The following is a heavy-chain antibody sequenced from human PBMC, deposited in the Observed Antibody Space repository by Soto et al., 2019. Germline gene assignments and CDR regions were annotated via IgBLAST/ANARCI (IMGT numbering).Heavy chain of an antibody. Sequence: EVQLVESGGGLVRPGGSLRLSCAASGFTFSYYWMHWVRQAPGKGLVWVSRIHSDGSSTTYADFVKGRFIISRDNARNMGDLQMNSVRVEDTALYYCARGDRGAFDLWGQGTVVTVSS. D-gene: IGHD1-26*01. CDR3: ARGDRGAFDL. CDR2: IHSDGSST. CDR1: GFTFSYYW. J-gene: IGHJ3*01. V-gene: IGHV3-74*01.